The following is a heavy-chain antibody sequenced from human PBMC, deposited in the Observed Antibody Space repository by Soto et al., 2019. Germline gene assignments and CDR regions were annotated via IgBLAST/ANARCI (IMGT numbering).Heavy chain of an antibody. CDR2: IYSGGST. D-gene: IGHD1-1*01. Sequence: GSLRLSCAASGFTVSINYMSWVRQAPGKGLEWVSVIYSGGSTYYADSVKGRFTISRDNSKNTLYLQMNSLRAEDTAVYYCARDTGIYYYYGMDVWGQGTTVTVSS. CDR1: GFTVSINY. J-gene: IGHJ6*02. V-gene: IGHV3-53*01. CDR3: ARDTGIYYYYGMDV.